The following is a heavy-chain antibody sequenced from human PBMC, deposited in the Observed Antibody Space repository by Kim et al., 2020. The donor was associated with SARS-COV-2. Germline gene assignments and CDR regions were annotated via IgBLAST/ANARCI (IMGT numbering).Heavy chain of an antibody. D-gene: IGHD5-12*01. CDR2: IIPIFGTA. Sequence: SVKVSCKASGGTFSSYAISWVRQAPGQGLEWMGGIIPIFGTANYAQKFQGRVTITADESTSTAYMELSSLRSEDTAVYYCARNRGVDIVATILLRYYGMDVWGQVTTVTVSS. J-gene: IGHJ6*02. CDR1: GGTFSSYA. CDR3: ARNRGVDIVATILLRYYGMDV. V-gene: IGHV1-69*13.